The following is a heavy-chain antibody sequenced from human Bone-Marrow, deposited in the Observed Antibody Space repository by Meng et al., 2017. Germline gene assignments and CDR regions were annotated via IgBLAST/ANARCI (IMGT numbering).Heavy chain of an antibody. V-gene: IGHV4-34*03. CDR3: RLAYCMGDCVDH. CDR1: GGSFSAYD. D-gene: IGHD2-21*01. Sequence: QVQVQQWGAGLLKPSETLSLTCAFYGGSFSAYDWSWIRQPPGKGLEWLGQINHSGSTNDNPSLKSRVTISIDTSRNQLSLKLSSVTAADTAVYYCRLAYCMGDCVDHWGQGTLVTVSS. J-gene: IGHJ4*02. CDR2: INHSGST.